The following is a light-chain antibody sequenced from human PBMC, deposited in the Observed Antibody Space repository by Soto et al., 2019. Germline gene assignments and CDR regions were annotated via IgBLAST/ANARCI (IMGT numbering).Light chain of an antibody. V-gene: IGKV3-20*01. CDR2: GAS. CDR1: QSVRSIH. J-gene: IGKJ1*01. Sequence: EIVLTQSPGTLSLSPGERATLSRRASQSVRSIHLAWYQQKSGQAPRLLIFGASTRINDIPDRFSGSGSGTDFTLTISRLEPEDFAVYYCQHYGSSPWTFGQGTKVDIK. CDR3: QHYGSSPWT.